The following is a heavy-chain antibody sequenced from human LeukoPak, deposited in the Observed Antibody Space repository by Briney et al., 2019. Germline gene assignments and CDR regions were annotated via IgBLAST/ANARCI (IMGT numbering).Heavy chain of an antibody. Sequence: SETLSLTCTVSGGSISSGDYYWSWIRQPPGKGLEWIGYIYYSGSTYYNPSLKSRVTISVDTSKNQFSLKLSSVTAADTAVYYCASATPELGIAGNWYFDLWGRGTLVTVSS. V-gene: IGHV4-30-4*01. CDR3: ASATPELGIAGNWYFDL. J-gene: IGHJ2*01. CDR1: GGSISSGDYY. CDR2: IYYSGST. D-gene: IGHD7-27*01.